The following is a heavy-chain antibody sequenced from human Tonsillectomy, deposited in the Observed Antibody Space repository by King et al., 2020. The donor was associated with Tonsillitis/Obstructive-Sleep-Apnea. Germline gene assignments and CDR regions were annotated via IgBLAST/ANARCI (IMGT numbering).Heavy chain of an antibody. D-gene: IGHD4-11*01. J-gene: IGHJ4*02. Sequence: EVKLVESGGGLVQPGGSLRLSCAASGFTFSSYAMSWVRQAPGKGLEWVSAISGSGGSTYYADSVKGRFTISRDNSKNTLYLQMNSLRAEDTAVYYCAKASMTTQMDEGYFDYWGQGTLVTVSS. V-gene: IGHV3-23*04. CDR3: AKASMTTQMDEGYFDY. CDR2: ISGSGGST. CDR1: GFTFSSYA.